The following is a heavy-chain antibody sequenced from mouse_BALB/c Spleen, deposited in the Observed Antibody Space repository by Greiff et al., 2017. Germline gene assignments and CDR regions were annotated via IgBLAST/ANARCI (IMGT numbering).Heavy chain of an antibody. CDR1: GFNIKDTY. CDR3: ARDDGGTGDFDY. Sequence: EVQLQESGAELVKPGASVKLSCTASGFNIKDTYMHWVKQRPEQGLEWIGRIDPANGNTKYDPKFQGKATITADTSSNTAYLQLSSLTSEDTAVYYCARDDGGTGDFDYWGQGTTLTVSS. V-gene: IGHV14-3*02. CDR2: IDPANGNT. D-gene: IGHD2-3*01. J-gene: IGHJ2*01.